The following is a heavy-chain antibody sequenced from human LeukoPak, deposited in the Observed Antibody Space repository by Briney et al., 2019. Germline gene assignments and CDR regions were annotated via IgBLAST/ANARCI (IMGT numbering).Heavy chain of an antibody. Sequence: PSGTLSLTCTVSGGSISSGDYYWSWIRQPPGKGLEWIGYIYHSGSTYYNPSLKSRVTISVDTSKNQFSLKLSSVTAADTAVYYCAREGSGGSYYFDYWGQGTLVTVSS. CDR1: GGSISSGDYY. J-gene: IGHJ4*02. D-gene: IGHD2-15*01. V-gene: IGHV4-30-4*01. CDR2: IYHSGST. CDR3: AREGSGGSYYFDY.